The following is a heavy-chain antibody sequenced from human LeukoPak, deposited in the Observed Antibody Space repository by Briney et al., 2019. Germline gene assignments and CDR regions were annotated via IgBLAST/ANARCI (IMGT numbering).Heavy chain of an antibody. Sequence: GGSLRLSCAASGFTFSSNYMSWVRQAPGKGLEWGSVIYSDGYTYYSDSVKGRFTVSRDNSKNTLYLQMNNLRAEDTAVYYCARDRSGWSDFDYWGQGTLVTVSS. CDR3: ARDRSGWSDFDY. D-gene: IGHD6-19*01. V-gene: IGHV3-53*01. CDR2: IYSDGYT. CDR1: GFTFSSNY. J-gene: IGHJ4*02.